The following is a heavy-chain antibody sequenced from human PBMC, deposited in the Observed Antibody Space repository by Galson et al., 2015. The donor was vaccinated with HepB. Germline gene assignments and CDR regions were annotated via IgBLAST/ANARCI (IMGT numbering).Heavy chain of an antibody. D-gene: IGHD3-10*01. CDR2: IYSGGST. Sequence: SLRLSCAAPGFTVSSNYMSWVRQAPGKGLEWVSVIYSGGSTYYADSVKGRFTISRHNSKNTLYLQMNSLRAEDTAVYYCARAPGGGTMVRGVIGAFDIWGQGTMVTVSS. CDR1: GFTVSSNY. CDR3: ARAPGGGTMVRGVIGAFDI. J-gene: IGHJ3*02. V-gene: IGHV3-53*04.